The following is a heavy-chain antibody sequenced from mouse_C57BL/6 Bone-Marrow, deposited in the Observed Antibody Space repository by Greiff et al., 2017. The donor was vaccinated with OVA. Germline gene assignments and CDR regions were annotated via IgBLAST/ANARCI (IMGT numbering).Heavy chain of an antibody. CDR3: ARLLSTMITTSYYAMDY. CDR1: GFTFSSYG. Sequence: EVHLVESGGDLVKPGGSLKLSCAASGFTFSSYGMSWVRQTPDKRLEWVATISSGGSYTYYPDSVKGRFTISRDNAKNTLYLQMSSLKSEDTAMYYCARLLSTMITTSYYAMDYWGQGTSVTVSS. J-gene: IGHJ4*01. CDR2: ISSGGSYT. V-gene: IGHV5-6*01. D-gene: IGHD2-4*01.